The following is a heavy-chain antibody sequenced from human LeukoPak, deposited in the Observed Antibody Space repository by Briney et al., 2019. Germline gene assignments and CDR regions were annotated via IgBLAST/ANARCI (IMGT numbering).Heavy chain of an antibody. CDR3: ARTDNSGYYSVY. D-gene: IGHD3-22*01. CDR1: GGSISSGSHY. V-gene: IGHV4-31*03. CDR2: IYDSGST. Sequence: SETLSLTCTVSGGSISSGSHYWGWIRQPPGKGLVWIGYIYDSGSTYYNPSLRRRITISADTSKNQFSLKLNSVTAADTAVYYCARTDNSGYYSVYWGQGTLVTVSS. J-gene: IGHJ4*02.